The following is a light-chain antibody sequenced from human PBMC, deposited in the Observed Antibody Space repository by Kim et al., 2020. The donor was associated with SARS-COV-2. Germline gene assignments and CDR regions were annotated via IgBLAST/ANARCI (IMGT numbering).Light chain of an antibody. CDR2: GVS. CDR1: SSDVGRYNH. Sequence: QSALTQPPSVSGSPGQSVTISCTGTSSDVGRYNHVSWYQQPPGTAPKLMIYGVSNRPSGVPDRFSGSKSGNTASLTISGLQAEDEADYYCSSYTSSNTWLFGGGTQLTVL. CDR3: SSYTSSNTWL. J-gene: IGLJ3*02. V-gene: IGLV2-18*02.